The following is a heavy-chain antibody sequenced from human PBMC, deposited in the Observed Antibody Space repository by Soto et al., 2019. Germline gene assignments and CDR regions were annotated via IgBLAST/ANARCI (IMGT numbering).Heavy chain of an antibody. CDR1: GGSISNHY. D-gene: IGHD7-27*01. CDR2: IYYNGNT. V-gene: IGHV4-59*11. CDR3: ARSNWYSEY. J-gene: IGHJ4*02. Sequence: QVQLQESGPGLVKPSETLSLTCTVSGGSISNHYWSWIRQPPGKGLEWIGYIYYNGNTNDNPSLRSRVPMSVDTSKNQFSLKLCSVTAADPAVYYCARSNWYSEYWGQGTLVTVSS.